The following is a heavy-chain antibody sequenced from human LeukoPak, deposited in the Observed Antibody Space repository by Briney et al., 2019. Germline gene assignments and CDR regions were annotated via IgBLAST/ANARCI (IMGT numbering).Heavy chain of an antibody. CDR1: GGSFSGYY. V-gene: IGHV4-34*01. CDR2: INHSGST. Sequence: ETLSLTCAVYGGSFSGYYWSWIRQPPGKGLEWIGEINHSGSTNYNPSLKSRVTISVDTSKNQFSLKLSSVTAADTAVYYCARGRIYNWNYGGAYYFDYWGQGTLVTVSS. J-gene: IGHJ4*02. D-gene: IGHD1-7*01. CDR3: ARGRIYNWNYGGAYYFDY.